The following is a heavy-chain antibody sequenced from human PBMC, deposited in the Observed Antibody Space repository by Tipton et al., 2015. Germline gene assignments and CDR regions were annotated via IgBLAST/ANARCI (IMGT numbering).Heavy chain of an antibody. V-gene: IGHV5-51*01. CDR1: GYSFNNYW. D-gene: IGHD2-21*01. CDR3: ARRGCSGDDCNHEAFDI. CDR2: IYPDDSDS. Sequence: QLVQSGAEVKKSGESLKISCKASGYSFNNYWIGWVRQMPGKGLKWMGIIYPDDSDSTYSPSFRGLVTFSVDKSITTAYLQWSSLEASDTAMYYCARRGCSGDDCNHEAFDIWGQGTMVTVSS. J-gene: IGHJ3*02.